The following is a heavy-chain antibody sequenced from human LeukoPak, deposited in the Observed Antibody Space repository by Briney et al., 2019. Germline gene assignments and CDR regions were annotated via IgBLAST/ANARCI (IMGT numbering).Heavy chain of an antibody. V-gene: IGHV1-46*01. CDR3: ARALYGSGSRRAFDI. CDR1: GYTLTSYF. J-gene: IGHJ3*02. D-gene: IGHD3-10*01. CDR2: INPSGGST. Sequence: GASVKVSCKASGYTLTSYFIHWVRQAPGQGLEWMGIINPSGGSTSYAQKFQGRVTMTRDTSTSTLYMELSSLRSEDTAVYYCARALYGSGSRRAFDIWGQGTMVTVSS.